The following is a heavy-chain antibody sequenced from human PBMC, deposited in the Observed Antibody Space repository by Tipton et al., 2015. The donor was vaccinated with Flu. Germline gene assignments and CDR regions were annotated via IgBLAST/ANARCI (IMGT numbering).Heavy chain of an antibody. V-gene: IGHV4-38-2*01. D-gene: IGHD4-11*01. CDR1: GSSIRSSDYY. J-gene: IGHJ5*02. CDR3: ARRDYSNYVSDPKNWFDP. CDR2: IHYSGSP. Sequence: LSLTCAVSGSSIRSSDYYWGWIRQPPGKGLEWIGNIHYSGSPHYNPSLKSRVTISVDTSKNQFSLRVSSVTAADTAVYYCARRDYSNYVSDPKNWFDPWGQGTLVTVSS.